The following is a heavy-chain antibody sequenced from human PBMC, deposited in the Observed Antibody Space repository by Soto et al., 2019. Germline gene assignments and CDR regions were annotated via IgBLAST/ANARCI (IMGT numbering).Heavy chain of an antibody. J-gene: IGHJ6*02. CDR2: IMPIFRTP. V-gene: IGHV1-69*12. Sequence: QVQLEQSGAEVKKPGSSVKVSCKASGGTFRTSAISWVRQAPGQGLEWMGGIMPIFRTPDYGQKFQGRVIITADEFTGTAYMELSGLRSDDTAVYYCARDKDRPQLGGNYFYILDVWGQGTTITVSS. D-gene: IGHD3-3*02. CDR1: GGTFRTSA. CDR3: ARDKDRPQLGGNYFYILDV.